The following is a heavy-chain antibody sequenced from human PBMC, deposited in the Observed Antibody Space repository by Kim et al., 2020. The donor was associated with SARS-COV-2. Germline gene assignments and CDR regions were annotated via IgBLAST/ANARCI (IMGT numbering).Heavy chain of an antibody. CDR3: TREELWFGELQKDYYYYGMDV. D-gene: IGHD3-10*01. Sequence: GGSLRLSCTASGFTFGDYAMSGVRQAPGKGLEWVGFIRSKAYGGTTEYAASVKGRFTISRDDSKSIAYLQMNSLKTEDTAVYYCTREELWFGELQKDYYYYGMDVWGQGTTVTVSS. J-gene: IGHJ6*02. CDR2: IRSKAYGGTT. V-gene: IGHV3-49*04. CDR1: GFTFGDYA.